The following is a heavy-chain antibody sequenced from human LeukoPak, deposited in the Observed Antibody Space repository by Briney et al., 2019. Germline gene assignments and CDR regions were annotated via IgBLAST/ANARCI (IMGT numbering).Heavy chain of an antibody. CDR3: ARVRGLGTSAFDI. Sequence: PSQTLSLTCTASGGSISSGSYYWSWIRQHPGKGLEWIGYIYYSGSTHYNPSLKSRLTISVDTSKNQFSLKLSSVTAADTAVYYCARVRGLGTSAFDIWGQGTMVTVSS. CDR2: IYYSGST. J-gene: IGHJ3*02. V-gene: IGHV4-31*03. D-gene: IGHD1-1*01. CDR1: GGSISSGSYY.